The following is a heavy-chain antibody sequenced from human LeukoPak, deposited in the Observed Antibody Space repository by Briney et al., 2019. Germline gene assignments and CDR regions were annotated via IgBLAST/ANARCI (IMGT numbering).Heavy chain of an antibody. CDR3: ARQGGSSSPYYYYYMDV. J-gene: IGHJ6*03. CDR2: IFQSGNT. D-gene: IGHD6-13*01. CDR1: GDSISRSTYY. V-gene: IGHV4-39*02. Sequence: SETLSLTCTVSGDSISRSTYYWGWIRQPPGKGLEWIGCIFQSGNTYYNPSLKSRVSISVDTSNNHFSLKLTSVTAADSAVYYCARQGGSSSPYYYYYMDVWGKGTTVTVSS.